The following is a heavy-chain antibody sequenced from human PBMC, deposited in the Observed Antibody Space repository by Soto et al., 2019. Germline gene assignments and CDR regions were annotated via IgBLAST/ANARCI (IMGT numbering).Heavy chain of an antibody. D-gene: IGHD3-16*01. CDR2: MNPNSGNT. J-gene: IGHJ6*02. CDR1: GYTFTSYD. V-gene: IGHV1-8*01. Sequence: ASVKVSCKASGYTFTSYDINWVRQATGQGLEWMGWMNPNSGNTVYAQKFQGRVTMNRNTSVSTAYMELSSLRSEDTAVYYCARERSYGMDVWGQGTTVTVSS. CDR3: ARERSYGMDV.